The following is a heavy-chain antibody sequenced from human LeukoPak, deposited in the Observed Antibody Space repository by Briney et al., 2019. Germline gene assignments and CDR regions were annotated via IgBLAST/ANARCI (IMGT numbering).Heavy chain of an antibody. V-gene: IGHV3-21*01. CDR2: IGPTGTDR. D-gene: IGHD1-14*01. CDR1: GFTFSSCG. J-gene: IGHJ4*02. Sequence: GGSLSLSCAASGFTFSSCGFNWVRQAPGKGLEWVSSIGPTGTDRYYADSVRGRFTISRDNAKNSMYLQMDSLRDEDTAVYCATETIGRHYDYWGQGTLLTVSS. CDR3: ATETIGRHYDY.